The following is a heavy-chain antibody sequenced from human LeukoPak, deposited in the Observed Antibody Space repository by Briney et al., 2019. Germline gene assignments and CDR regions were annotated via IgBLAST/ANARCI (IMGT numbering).Heavy chain of an antibody. CDR3: ARDLGYSSGPNY. CDR2: IRGSDGSI. CDR1: GLIFSSYE. J-gene: IGHJ4*02. Sequence: PGGSLRLSCAASGLIFSSYEMSWVRQAPGKGLEWVSSIRGSDGSIYYVDSVKGRFTISRDNAKNSLYLQMNSLRAEDTAVYYCARDLGYSSGPNYWGQGTRVTVSS. V-gene: IGHV3-48*03. D-gene: IGHD6-19*01.